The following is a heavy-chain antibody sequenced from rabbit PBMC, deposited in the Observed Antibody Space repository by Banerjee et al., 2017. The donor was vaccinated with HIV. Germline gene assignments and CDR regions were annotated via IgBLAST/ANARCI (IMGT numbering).Heavy chain of an antibody. Sequence: QEQLEESGGDLVKPEGSLTLTCTASGFSFSNKYVMCWVRQAPGKGLEWIACINSSNGDKWYASWVKGRFTISKTSSTTVTLQMTSLTAADTATYFCAREDGGVGGYDNNLWGPGPLVTVS. J-gene: IGHJ4*01. CDR2: INSSNGDK. CDR1: GFSFSNKYV. CDR3: AREDGGVGGYDNNL. V-gene: IGHV1S45*01. D-gene: IGHD1-1*01.